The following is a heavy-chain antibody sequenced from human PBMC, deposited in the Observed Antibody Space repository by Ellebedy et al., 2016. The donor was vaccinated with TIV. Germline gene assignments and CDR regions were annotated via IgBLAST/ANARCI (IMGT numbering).Heavy chain of an antibody. CDR1: GGSFSGYY. CDR2: ISHSGST. J-gene: IGHJ6*02. Sequence: SETLSLTCAVYGGSFSGYYWSWFRQPPGKGLEWIGEISHSGSTNLNPSLQSRVTISVDTSKNQFSLKLSSVTAADTAVYYCARDYMVLRGVDVWGPGTTVTVS. V-gene: IGHV4-34*01. CDR3: ARDYMVLRGVDV. D-gene: IGHD4/OR15-4a*01.